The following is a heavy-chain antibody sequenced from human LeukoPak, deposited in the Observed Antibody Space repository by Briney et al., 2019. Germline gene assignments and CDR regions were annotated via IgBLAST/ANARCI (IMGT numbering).Heavy chain of an antibody. V-gene: IGHV6-1*01. CDR1: GDSVSTKSAS. J-gene: IGHJ3*02. Sequence: SQTLSLTCGISGDSVSTKSASWNWIRQSPSRGLEWLGRTCYRSKWYNDYAVSVKSRITINPDTSKNQFSLQLNSVTPEDAAVYYCTRGKASFTVEDAFDIWGQGTMVTVPS. CDR2: TCYRSKWYN. D-gene: IGHD2-2*01. CDR3: TRGKASFTVEDAFDI.